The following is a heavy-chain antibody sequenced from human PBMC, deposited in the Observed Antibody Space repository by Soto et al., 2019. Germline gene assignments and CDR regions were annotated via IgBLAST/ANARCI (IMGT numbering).Heavy chain of an antibody. V-gene: IGHV3-30*18. Sequence: QVQLVESGGGVVQPGRSLRLSCAASGFTFSSYGMHWVRQAPGKGLEWVAIISYDGSNTYYADSVKGRFPISRDNSKNTLYLQMTSLRAEDTSVYYCAKEGGLSGSYYISSSYYFDYWGQGTLVTVSS. D-gene: IGHD1-26*01. CDR2: ISYDGSNT. CDR1: GFTFSSYG. J-gene: IGHJ4*02. CDR3: AKEGGLSGSYYISSSYYFDY.